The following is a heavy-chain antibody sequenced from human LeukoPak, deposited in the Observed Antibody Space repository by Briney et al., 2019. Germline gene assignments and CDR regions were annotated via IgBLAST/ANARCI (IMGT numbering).Heavy chain of an antibody. V-gene: IGHV3-33*01. J-gene: IGHJ4*02. CDR1: GFTFSSYG. Sequence: GRSLRLSCAASGFTFSSYGMHWVRQAPGKGVEWVAVIWYDGSNKYYADSVKGRFTISRDNSKNTLYLQVNSLRAEDTAVYYCARDPLAYCGGDCYPDYWGQGTLVTVSS. CDR3: ARDPLAYCGGDCYPDY. CDR2: IWYDGSNK. D-gene: IGHD2-21*02.